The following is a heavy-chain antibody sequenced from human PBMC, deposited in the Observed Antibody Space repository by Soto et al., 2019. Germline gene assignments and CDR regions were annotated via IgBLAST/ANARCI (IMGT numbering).Heavy chain of an antibody. CDR2: IYYSGST. CDR1: GGSITNDY. J-gene: IGHJ4*02. Sequence: SETLSLTCAVSGGSITNDYWSWIRQPPGKGLEWIGYIYYSGSTNYNPSLKSRVTISADTSNNQFSLKMSSVTAADTAVYYCARAPRGYSYGPFDYWGQGTLVTVSS. D-gene: IGHD5-18*01. CDR3: ARAPRGYSYGPFDY. V-gene: IGHV4-59*01.